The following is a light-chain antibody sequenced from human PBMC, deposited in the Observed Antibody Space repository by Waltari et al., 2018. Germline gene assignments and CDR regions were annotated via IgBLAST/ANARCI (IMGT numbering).Light chain of an antibody. CDR2: GAS. V-gene: IGKV3D-15*01. Sequence: DIVLTQSPATLSLSPGERATLSCRASQSVSRSLAWYQQKPGQPPRLLIFGASNRATGIPDRFSGSGSETEFTLTISSLEPDDVGIYFCQQESNWWTFGQGTKVEIK. CDR3: QQESNWWT. J-gene: IGKJ1*01. CDR1: QSVSRS.